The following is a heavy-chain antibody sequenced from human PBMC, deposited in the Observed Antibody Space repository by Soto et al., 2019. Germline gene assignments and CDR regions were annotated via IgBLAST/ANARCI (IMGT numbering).Heavy chain of an antibody. CDR3: ARPPYPGCINAVCYPLDY. V-gene: IGHV1-46*01. CDR2: INPSGGST. Sequence: QVQLVQSGAEVKKPGASVKISCKASGYTFTSYYMHWVRQAHGQGLEWMGIINPSGGSTNYAQKLQGRVAMTRDPSTSTVYMELNSLRSEDTAVYYCARPPYPGCINAVCYPLDYWGQGTLVTVSS. J-gene: IGHJ4*02. CDR1: GYTFTSYY. D-gene: IGHD2-8*01.